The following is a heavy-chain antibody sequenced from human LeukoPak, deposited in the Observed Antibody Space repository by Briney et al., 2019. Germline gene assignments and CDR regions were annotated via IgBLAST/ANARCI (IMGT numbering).Heavy chain of an antibody. D-gene: IGHD4-11*01. V-gene: IGHV4-39*01. CDR3: ARHASAALSDTVTQHYFDY. J-gene: IGHJ4*02. CDR1: GGSISSSSYY. Sequence: SETLSLTCTVSGGSISSSSYYWGWIRQPPGKGLEWIGSIYYSGSTYYNPSLKSRVTISVDTSKNQFSLKLSSVTAADTAVYYCARHASAALSDTVTQHYFDYWGQGTLVTVSS. CDR2: IYYSGST.